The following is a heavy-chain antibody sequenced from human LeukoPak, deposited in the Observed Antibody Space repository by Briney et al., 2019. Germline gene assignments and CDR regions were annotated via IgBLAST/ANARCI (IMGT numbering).Heavy chain of an antibody. V-gene: IGHV3-33*01. CDR1: GFSFSTYG. D-gene: IGHD6-13*01. Sequence: GGSLRLSCAASGFSFSTYGMHWVRQAPGKGLEWVAVIWYDGSNQYYADSVKGRFTIFRDNSKNTMDLQMDSLRAEDTAVYFCVRDRSSWFYRWRGGSQVGVCS. CDR3: VRDRSSWFYR. J-gene: IGHJ5*02. CDR2: IWYDGSNQ.